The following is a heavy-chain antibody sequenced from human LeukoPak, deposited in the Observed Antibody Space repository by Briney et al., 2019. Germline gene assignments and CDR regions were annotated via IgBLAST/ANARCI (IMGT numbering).Heavy chain of an antibody. CDR3: ARGGNYWPQWWFDP. D-gene: IGHD1-26*01. V-gene: IGHV4-59*01. Sequence: SETLSLACTVSDGSISTYYWCWIRQPPAKGLEWIGYIYYTGSTSYNPSLKSRVTMSLDASKNQFSLELNSVTPADTAVYYCARGGNYWPQWWFDPWGRGTLVSVSS. CDR2: IYYTGST. CDR1: DGSISTYY. J-gene: IGHJ5*02.